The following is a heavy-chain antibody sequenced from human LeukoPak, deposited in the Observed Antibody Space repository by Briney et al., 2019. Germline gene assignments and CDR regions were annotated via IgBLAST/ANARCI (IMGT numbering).Heavy chain of an antibody. V-gene: IGHV4-39*01. CDR3: ARLAVAGTEYFQH. Sequence: SETLSLTCTVSGGSISSSSYYWGWIRQPPGKGLEWIGSIYYSGSTYYNPSLKSRVTTSVDTSKNQFSLKLSSVTAADTAVYYCARLAVAGTEYFQHWGQGTLVTVSS. CDR2: IYYSGST. CDR1: GGSISSSSYY. J-gene: IGHJ1*01. D-gene: IGHD6-19*01.